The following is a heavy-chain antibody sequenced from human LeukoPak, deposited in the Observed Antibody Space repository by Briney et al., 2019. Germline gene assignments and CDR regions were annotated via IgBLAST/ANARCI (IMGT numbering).Heavy chain of an antibody. CDR1: GGSISSYY. CDR2: IYYTGST. D-gene: IGHD6-6*01. CDR3: ARDEYSSSSQWFDP. V-gene: IGHV4-59*01. J-gene: IGHJ5*02. Sequence: SETLSLTCTVSGGSISSYYWGWIRQPPGKGLEWIGYIYYTGSTNYNPSLKSRVTISVDTSKNQFSLKLSSVTAADTAVYYCARDEYSSSSQWFDPWGQGTLVTVSS.